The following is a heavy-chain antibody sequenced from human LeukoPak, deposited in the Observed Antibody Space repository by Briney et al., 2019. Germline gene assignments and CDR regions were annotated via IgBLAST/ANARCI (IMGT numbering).Heavy chain of an antibody. V-gene: IGHV1-8*01. CDR2: MNPNTGNR. J-gene: IGHJ5*02. Sequence: ASVKVSCKASGYTFTSSDINWVRQAAGQGLEWLGWMNPNTGNRAYAPKFQGRVTMTRDTSTSTAYIELSSLRYDDTAVYYCARGLPTRGSSWFEPWGQGTLVTVSS. D-gene: IGHD3-10*01. CDR1: GYTFTSSD. CDR3: ARGLPTRGSSWFEP.